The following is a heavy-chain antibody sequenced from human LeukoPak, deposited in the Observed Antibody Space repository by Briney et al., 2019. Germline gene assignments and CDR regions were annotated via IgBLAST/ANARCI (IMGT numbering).Heavy chain of an antibody. V-gene: IGHV3-33*01. D-gene: IGHD6-13*01. CDR1: GFTLSSYG. CDR3: AREIRIAAAGRSFDP. Sequence: PGGSLRLSCAASGFTLSSYGMRRVRQAPGKGLEWVAYIWYDGINKYYADSVKGRFTISRNNSKNPLYLHMNSLRAEDTAVYYCAREIRIAAAGRSFDPWGQGTLVTVSS. J-gene: IGHJ5*02. CDR2: IWYDGINK.